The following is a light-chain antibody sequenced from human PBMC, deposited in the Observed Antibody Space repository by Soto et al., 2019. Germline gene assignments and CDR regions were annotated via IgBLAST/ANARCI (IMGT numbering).Light chain of an antibody. V-gene: IGKV3-20*01. CDR2: GAS. CDR1: QSVSSSH. CDR3: QQYGSSPPYT. Sequence: EIVLTQSPGTLSLSPGERATLSCRASQSVSSSHLAWYQQKPGQAPRLLIYGASSRATGIPDRFSGSGSGTGLTLTIIRLEPEDLAVYYCQQYGSSPPYTFGQGTKLEIK. J-gene: IGKJ2*01.